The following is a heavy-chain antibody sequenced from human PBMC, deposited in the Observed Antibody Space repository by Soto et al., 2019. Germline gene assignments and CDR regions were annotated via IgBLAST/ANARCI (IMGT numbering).Heavy chain of an antibody. V-gene: IGHV3-11*06. D-gene: IGHD3-3*01. CDR2: ISSSSSYT. CDR1: GFTFSDYY. CDR3: ARSPLTYDFWSGHYGMDV. Sequence: PGGSLRLSCAASGFTFSDYYMSWIRQAPGKGLGWVSYISSSSSYTNYADSVKGRFTISRDNAKNSLYLQMNSLRAEDTAVYYCARSPLTYDFWSGHYGMDVWGQGTTVTVSS. J-gene: IGHJ6*02.